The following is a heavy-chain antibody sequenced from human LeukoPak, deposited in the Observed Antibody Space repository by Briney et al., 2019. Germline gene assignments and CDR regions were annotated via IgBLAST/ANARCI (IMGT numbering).Heavy chain of an antibody. CDR1: GFTFSTYA. D-gene: IGHD1-1*01. Sequence: GGSLRLSCAASGFTFSTYAMSWVRQAPGKGLEWVSTISGSGANTYYADSVRGRFTISRDNSKNTLYLHMNSLRAEDTAVYYCAKNPRLEGWIYFDSWGQGILVTVSS. V-gene: IGHV3-23*01. CDR2: ISGSGANT. J-gene: IGHJ4*02. CDR3: AKNPRLEGWIYFDS.